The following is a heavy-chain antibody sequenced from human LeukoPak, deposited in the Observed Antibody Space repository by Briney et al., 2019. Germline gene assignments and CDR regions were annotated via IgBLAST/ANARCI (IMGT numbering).Heavy chain of an antibody. Sequence: GGSLRLSCAASGFTFSDYAMHWVRQAPGKGLEWVAVISYDGSNKYYADSVKGRFTISRDNSKNTLYLQMNSLRAEDTAVYYCARGVQLGHFDYWGQGTLVTVSS. D-gene: IGHD1-1*01. CDR3: ARGVQLGHFDY. CDR1: GFTFSDYA. V-gene: IGHV3-30-3*01. CDR2: ISYDGSNK. J-gene: IGHJ4*02.